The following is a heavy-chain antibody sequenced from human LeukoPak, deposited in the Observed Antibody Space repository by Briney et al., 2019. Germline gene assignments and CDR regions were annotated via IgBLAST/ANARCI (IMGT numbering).Heavy chain of an antibody. CDR1: GFTFTDYY. Sequence: GGFLRLSCAASGFTFTDYYMSWFRQAPGKRLEWISYISVSGSTIYYADSMKGRFTISRDNARNSVYLQINSLRADDTAVYYCARDARLPSGLCHAFDMWGQGTMVTVSS. CDR2: ISVSGSTI. CDR3: ARDARLPSGLCHAFDM. V-gene: IGHV3-11*01. J-gene: IGHJ3*02. D-gene: IGHD3-22*01.